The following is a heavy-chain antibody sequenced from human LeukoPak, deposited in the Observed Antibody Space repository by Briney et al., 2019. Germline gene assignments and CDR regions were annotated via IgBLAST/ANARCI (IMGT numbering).Heavy chain of an antibody. D-gene: IGHD6-19*01. CDR3: AGPPQAGPFDY. CDR1: GFIFRDYW. J-gene: IGHJ4*02. CDR2: INPDGSDE. V-gene: IGHV3-7*01. Sequence: GGSLRLSCAGSGFIFRDYWLTWVRQAPGKGLEWVANINPDGSDENYVDSLKGRFTIFRDNAKNLLFLQMNSLRVEDTAVYYCAGPPQAGPFDYWGQGTLVTVSS.